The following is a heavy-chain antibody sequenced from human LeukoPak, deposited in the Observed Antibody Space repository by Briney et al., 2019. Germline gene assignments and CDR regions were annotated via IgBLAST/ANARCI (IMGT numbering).Heavy chain of an antibody. CDR2: ISSNGGST. CDR1: GFTFSSYA. Sequence: GGSLRLSCAASGFTFSSYAMHWVRQAPGKGLEYVSAISSNGGSTYYANSVKGRSTISRDNSKNTLYLQMGSLRAEDMAVYYCARLYYYDPYAFDIWGQGTMVTVSS. J-gene: IGHJ3*02. D-gene: IGHD3-22*01. V-gene: IGHV3-64*01. CDR3: ARLYYYDPYAFDI.